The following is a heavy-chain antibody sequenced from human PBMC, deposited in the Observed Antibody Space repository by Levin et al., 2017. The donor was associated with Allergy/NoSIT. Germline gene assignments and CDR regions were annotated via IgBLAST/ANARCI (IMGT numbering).Heavy chain of an antibody. V-gene: IGHV3-49*03. CDR1: GFTFGDYA. J-gene: IGHJ4*02. Sequence: GESLKISCTASGFTFGDYAMSWLRQAPGKGLEWVGFIRSKAYGGTTEYAAAVKGRFTISRDDSKSIAYLQMNSLKTEDTAVYYCTRDPQLLYGTPRNYFDYWGQGTLVTVSS. D-gene: IGHD2-2*01. CDR2: IRSKAYGGTT. CDR3: TRDPQLLYGTPRNYFDY.